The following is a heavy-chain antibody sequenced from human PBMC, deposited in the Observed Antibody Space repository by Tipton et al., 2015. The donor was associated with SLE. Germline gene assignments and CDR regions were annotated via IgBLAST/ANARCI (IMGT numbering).Heavy chain of an antibody. J-gene: IGHJ4*02. CDR1: GGSISSHY. V-gene: IGHV4-59*11. CDR3: ARVEQQLVVDY. CDR2: IYYSGST. D-gene: IGHD6-6*01. Sequence: TLSLTCTVSGGSISSHYWSWIRQPPGKGLEWIGYIYYSGSTNYNPSLQSRVTISVDTSKNQFSLKLSSVTAADTAVYYCARVEQQLVVDYWGQGTLVTVSS.